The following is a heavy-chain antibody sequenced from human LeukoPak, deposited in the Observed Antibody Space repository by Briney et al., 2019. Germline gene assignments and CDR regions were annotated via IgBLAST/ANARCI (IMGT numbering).Heavy chain of an antibody. CDR2: INSDGSST. CDR1: GFTFSSYW. V-gene: IGHV3-74*01. D-gene: IGHD3-22*01. Sequence: GGSLRLSCAASGFTFSSYWMHWVRQAPGKGLVWVSRINSDGSSTSYADSVKGRFTISRDNAKNTLYLQMNSLSAEDTAVYYCARAYYYYDSSGYYPPNYYYYGMDVWGQGTTVTVSS. J-gene: IGHJ6*02. CDR3: ARAYYYYDSSGYYPPNYYYYGMDV.